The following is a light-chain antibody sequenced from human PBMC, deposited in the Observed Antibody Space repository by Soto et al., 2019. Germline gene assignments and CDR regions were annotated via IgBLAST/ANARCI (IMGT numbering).Light chain of an antibody. CDR2: EVS. CDR3: SSYTTTTRL. V-gene: IGLV2-14*01. J-gene: IGLJ3*02. Sequence: QPALTQPASVSGSPGQSITISCTGTSSDIGSNNYVSWFQQRPGKAPTLIIYEVSNRPSGVSTHFSGSKSGNTASLTISGLLPEDEAEYYCSSYTTTTRLFGGGTKLTVL. CDR1: SSDIGSNNY.